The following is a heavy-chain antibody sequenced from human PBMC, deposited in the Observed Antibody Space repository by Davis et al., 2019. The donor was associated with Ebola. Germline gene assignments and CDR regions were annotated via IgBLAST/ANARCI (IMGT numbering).Heavy chain of an antibody. CDR1: GYIFTNYY. Sequence: SVKVSCKASGYIFTNYYIHWVRQAPGQGLEWMGRIIPVVDTKDYAQKFQGRVTLTADKATNTAYMELSGLRFDDTAVYYCARGKWFDPWGQGTLVSVTS. J-gene: IGHJ5*02. CDR2: IIPVVDTK. V-gene: IGHV1-69*08. CDR3: ARGKWFDP.